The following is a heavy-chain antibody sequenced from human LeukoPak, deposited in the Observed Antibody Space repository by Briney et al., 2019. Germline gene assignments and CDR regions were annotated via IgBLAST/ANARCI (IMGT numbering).Heavy chain of an antibody. Sequence: SETLSLTCAVYGGSFSGYYWSWIRQPPGKGLEWIGEINHSGSTNYNPSLKSRVTISVDTSKNQFSLKLSSVTAADTAVYYCARGSYYGSGSYGWRYYCYYMDVWGKGTTVTVSS. CDR1: GGSFSGYY. J-gene: IGHJ6*03. V-gene: IGHV4-34*01. CDR3: ARGSYYGSGSYGWRYYCYYMDV. CDR2: INHSGST. D-gene: IGHD3-10*01.